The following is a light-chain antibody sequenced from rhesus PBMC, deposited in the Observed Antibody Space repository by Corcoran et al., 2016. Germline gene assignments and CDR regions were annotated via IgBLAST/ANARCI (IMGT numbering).Light chain of an antibody. J-gene: IGKJ3*01. V-gene: IGKV3-53*01. CDR2: GPS. Sequence: QVILTQSPATLSLSPGERATLSCRASQSVSSYLAWYQRKPGQAPRLLLYGPSNRAPCIPTKVSGSGAGTECTLIISRLEPEDFAVYYCQKYSSSPVTFGPGTKLDIK. CDR1: QSVSSY. CDR3: QKYSSSPVT.